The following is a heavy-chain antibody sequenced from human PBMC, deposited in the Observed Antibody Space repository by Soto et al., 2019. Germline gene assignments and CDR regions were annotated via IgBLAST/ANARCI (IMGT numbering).Heavy chain of an antibody. D-gene: IGHD3-3*01. J-gene: IGHJ5*02. Sequence: PSETLSLTCPVSGGSISSYYWSWIRQPPGKGLEWIGYVYYSGRTNYNPSLKSRVTISVDTSKNQFSLKLSSVTAADTAVYYGARVQDDYDFSEAWFDPWGQGTLVTVSS. V-gene: IGHV4-59*01. CDR1: GGSISSYY. CDR2: VYYSGRT. CDR3: ARVQDDYDFSEAWFDP.